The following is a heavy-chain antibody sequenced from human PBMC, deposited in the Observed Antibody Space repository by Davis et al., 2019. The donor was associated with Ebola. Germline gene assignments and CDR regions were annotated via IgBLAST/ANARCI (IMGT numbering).Heavy chain of an antibody. Sequence: GGSLRLSCKGSGYSFTSYWIGWVRQIPGKGLEWVGFIYPGDSDTRYSPSFQGQVTISADKSISTAYLQWSSLKASDTAMYYCARHRGGYSSSCDYWGQGTLVTVSS. CDR1: GYSFTSYW. CDR2: IYPGDSDT. CDR3: ARHRGGYSSSCDY. J-gene: IGHJ4*02. D-gene: IGHD6-6*01. V-gene: IGHV5-51*01.